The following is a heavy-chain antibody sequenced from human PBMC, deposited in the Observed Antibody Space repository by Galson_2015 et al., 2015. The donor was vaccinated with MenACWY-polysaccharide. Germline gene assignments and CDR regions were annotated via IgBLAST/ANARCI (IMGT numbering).Heavy chain of an antibody. Sequence: TLSLTCTVSISGASYYWSWIRQPAGKGLEWIGRVHTDGSTNYNPSLRSRVTLLVDKSNNQVSLKLSAVTAADAAVYYCARDVSGSYYDGYFRYWGQGTLVTVPS. CDR1: ISGASYY. J-gene: IGHJ1*01. D-gene: IGHD3-10*01. V-gene: IGHV4-61*02. CDR2: VHTDGST. CDR3: ARDVSGSYYDGYFRY.